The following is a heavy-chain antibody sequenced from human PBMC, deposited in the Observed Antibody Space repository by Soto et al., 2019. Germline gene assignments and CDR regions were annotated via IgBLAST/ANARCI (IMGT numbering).Heavy chain of an antibody. CDR1: GGSFSGYY. V-gene: IGHV4-34*01. D-gene: IGHD1-26*01. J-gene: IGHJ4*02. Sequence: NPSETLSLTCAVYGGSFSGYYWSWIRQPPGKGLEWIGEINHSGSTNYNPSLKSRVTISVDTSKNQFSLKLSSVTAADTAVYYCARGGRGSYPLDYWGQGTLVTVSS. CDR2: INHSGST. CDR3: ARGGRGSYPLDY.